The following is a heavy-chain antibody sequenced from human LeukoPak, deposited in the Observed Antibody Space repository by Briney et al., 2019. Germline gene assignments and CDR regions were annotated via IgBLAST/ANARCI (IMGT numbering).Heavy chain of an antibody. J-gene: IGHJ4*02. CDR2: IIPIFGTA. Sequence: SVKVSCKASGGTFSSYAISWVRQAPGQGLEWMGGIIPIFGTANYAQKFQGRVTITADESTSTAYMQLSSLRSEDTAVYYCARFINSGYLDYWGQGTLVNVSS. CDR1: GGTFSSYA. D-gene: IGHD1-26*01. CDR3: ARFINSGYLDY. V-gene: IGHV1-69*13.